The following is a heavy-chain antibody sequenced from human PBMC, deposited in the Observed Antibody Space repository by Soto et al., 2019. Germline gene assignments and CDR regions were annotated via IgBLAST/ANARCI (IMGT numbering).Heavy chain of an antibody. V-gene: IGHV1-69*06. J-gene: IGHJ4*02. Sequence: QVRLLQSGSEVKTAGSSVKVSCKASGAAFKSYSIHWVRQAPGQGLEYMGRIIPSYDRTKYAQKFQGRLTLTADMYTSTVYMELSSRRAEDTAVYYCARDPTNDYGDDTFDYWGQGTKVIVSS. CDR2: IIPSYDRT. D-gene: IGHD4-17*01. CDR3: ARDPTNDYGDDTFDY. CDR1: GAAFKSYS.